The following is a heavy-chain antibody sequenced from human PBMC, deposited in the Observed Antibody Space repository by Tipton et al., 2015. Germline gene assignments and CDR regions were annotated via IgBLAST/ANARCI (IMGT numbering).Heavy chain of an antibody. Sequence: GLVKPSETLSLTCTVSGGSVSSGSYHWGWIRQAPGKELEWIGYIQYSGSTNYNPSLKSRVTISVDTSKTQFSLKMSSVTASDTAVYYCARARGRHGGLFDSWGQGILVTVSS. D-gene: IGHD4-23*01. CDR3: ARARGRHGGLFDS. CDR1: GGSVSSGSYH. J-gene: IGHJ4*02. V-gene: IGHV4-61*01. CDR2: IQYSGST.